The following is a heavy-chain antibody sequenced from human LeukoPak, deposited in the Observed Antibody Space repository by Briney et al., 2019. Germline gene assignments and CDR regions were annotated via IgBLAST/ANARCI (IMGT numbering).Heavy chain of an antibody. CDR3: ATGVPAAIDYFDY. Sequence: GLMTPTSVHTVFAQKFQGRVTMNEDTSTDTAYMEVSRLRSEGTAVYYCATGVPAAIDYFDYWGQGTLVTVSS. V-gene: IGHV1-8*01. J-gene: IGHJ4*02. D-gene: IGHD2-2*01. CDR2: MTPTSVHT.